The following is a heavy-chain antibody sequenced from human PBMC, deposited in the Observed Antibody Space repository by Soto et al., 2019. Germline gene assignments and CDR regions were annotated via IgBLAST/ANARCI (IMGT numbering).Heavy chain of an antibody. J-gene: IGHJ6*02. CDR3: ARDLPIYCTNGVCYFRYYYGMDV. CDR2: ISAYNGNT. CDR1: GYTFTSYG. D-gene: IGHD2-8*01. V-gene: IGHV1-18*04. Sequence: ASVKVSCKASGYTFTSYGISWVRQAPGQGLEWMGWISAYNGNTNYAQKHQGRVTMTTDTSTSTAYMELRSLRSDDTAVYYCARDLPIYCTNGVCYFRYYYGMDVWGQGTTVTVSS.